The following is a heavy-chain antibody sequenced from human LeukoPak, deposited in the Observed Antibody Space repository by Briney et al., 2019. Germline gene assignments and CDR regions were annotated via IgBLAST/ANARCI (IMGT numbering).Heavy chain of an antibody. J-gene: IGHJ4*02. Sequence: GGSLRLSCAASGFTFSSYGMHWVRQAPGKGLEWVAGISYDGSNKYSADSVKGRFTISRDNSKNTLYLQMNSLRAEVTAVYYGAKERSLLINYFDFWGQGTLVTVSS. CDR2: ISYDGSNK. CDR3: AKERSLLINYFDF. CDR1: GFTFSSYG. D-gene: IGHD3-16*01. V-gene: IGHV3-30*18.